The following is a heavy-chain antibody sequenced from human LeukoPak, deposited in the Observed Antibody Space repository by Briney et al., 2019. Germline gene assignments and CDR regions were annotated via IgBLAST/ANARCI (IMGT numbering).Heavy chain of an antibody. CDR1: GLTFQNTW. CDR2: ITGDGITT. J-gene: IGHJ4*02. V-gene: IGHV3-74*01. Sequence: GESLRLSCAASGLTFQNTWMHWIRQAPGKGLVWVSRITGDGITTTYADSVKGRFTISRDNAKNTLYLQMNSLRAEDTAVYYCARDYNFDYWGQGTLVTVSS. CDR3: ARDYNFDY.